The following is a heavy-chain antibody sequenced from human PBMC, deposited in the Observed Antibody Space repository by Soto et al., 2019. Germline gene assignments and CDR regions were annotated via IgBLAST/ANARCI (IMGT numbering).Heavy chain of an antibody. CDR1: GFTFSNAW. J-gene: IGHJ6*02. CDR2: IKSKTDGGTT. D-gene: IGHD5-12*01. CDR3: TTGYVATMEYYYYGMDV. V-gene: IGHV3-15*07. Sequence: GGSLRLSCAASGFTFSNAWMNWVRQAPGKGLEWVGRIKSKTDGGTTDYAAPVKGRFTISRDDSKNTLYLQMNSLKTEDTAVYYCTTGYVATMEYYYYGMDVWGQGTTVTVSS.